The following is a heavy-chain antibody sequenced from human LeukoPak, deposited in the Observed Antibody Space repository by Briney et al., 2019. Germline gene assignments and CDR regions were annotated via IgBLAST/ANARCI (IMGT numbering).Heavy chain of an antibody. CDR3: AKDYCSGGSCYYFDY. J-gene: IGHJ4*02. CDR2: ISWNSGSI. D-gene: IGHD2-15*01. V-gene: IGHV3-9*01. CDR1: GFTFDDYA. Sequence: PGGSLRLSCAASGFTFDDYAMHWVRQAPGKGLEWVSGISWNSGSIGYADSVKGRFTISRDNAKNSLYLQMNSLRAEDTALYCCAKDYCSGGSCYYFDYWGQGTLVTVSS.